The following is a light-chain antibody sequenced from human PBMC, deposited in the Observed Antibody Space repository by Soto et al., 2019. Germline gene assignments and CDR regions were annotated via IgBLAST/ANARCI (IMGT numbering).Light chain of an antibody. CDR1: ENVPRSN. V-gene: IGKV3D-15*01. CDR3: QQYNNWPT. CDR2: GAS. Sequence: VFTHSPDTLSFSRGDGATVSCVATENVPRSNLAWYQQKPGQPPRLLISGASTRAAGIPDRFSGSGSETEFTLSVSSLQSEDFALYYCQQYNNWPTFGQGTEV. J-gene: IGKJ1*01.